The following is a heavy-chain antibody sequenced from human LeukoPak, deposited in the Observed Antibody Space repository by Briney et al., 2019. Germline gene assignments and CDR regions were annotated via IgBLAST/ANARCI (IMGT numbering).Heavy chain of an antibody. CDR1: GYTFTGYY. D-gene: IGHD6-19*01. CDR2: INPNSGGT. J-gene: IGHJ4*02. Sequence: ASVKVSCKASGYTFTGYYMHWVRQAPGQGLEWMGWINPNSGGTNYAQKFQGRVTMTRDTSISTAYMELSRLRSDDTAVYYCAREKVSGSGWYFDYSDYWGQGTLVTVSS. V-gene: IGHV1-2*02. CDR3: AREKVSGSGWYFDYSDY.